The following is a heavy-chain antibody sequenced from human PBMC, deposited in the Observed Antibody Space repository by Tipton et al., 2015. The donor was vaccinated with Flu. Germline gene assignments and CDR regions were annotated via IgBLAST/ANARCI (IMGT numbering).Heavy chain of an antibody. CDR2: INSDGSST. Sequence: SLRLSCAASGFTFSSYWMHWVRQAPGKGLVWVSRINSDGSSTSYADSVKGRFTISRDNAKNTLYLQMNSLRAEDTAVYYCARGGYCSSTSCYTGVYGMDVWGQGTTVTVSS. V-gene: IGHV3-74*01. J-gene: IGHJ6*02. D-gene: IGHD2-2*02. CDR1: GFTFSSYW. CDR3: ARGGYCSSTSCYTGVYGMDV.